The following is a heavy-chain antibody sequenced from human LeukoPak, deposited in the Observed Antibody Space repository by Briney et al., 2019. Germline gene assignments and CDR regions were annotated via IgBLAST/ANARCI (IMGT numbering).Heavy chain of an antibody. CDR2: IIPILGIA. Sequence: APVKVSCKASGGTFISYAISWVRQAPGQGLEWMGRIIPILGIANYAQKFQGRVTITADKSTSTAYMELSSLRSEDTAVYYCASGLLGSAIDYWGQGTLVTVSS. CDR3: ASGLLGSAIDY. V-gene: IGHV1-69*04. D-gene: IGHD2-15*01. CDR1: GGTFISYA. J-gene: IGHJ4*02.